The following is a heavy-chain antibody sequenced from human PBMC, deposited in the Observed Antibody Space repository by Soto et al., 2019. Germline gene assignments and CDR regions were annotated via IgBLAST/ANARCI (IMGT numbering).Heavy chain of an antibody. CDR3: ARDGRGYYDRGYGMDV. Sequence: QVQLQESGPGLVKPSQTLSLTCTVSGGSISSGDYYWSWIRQPPGKGLEWIGYIYYSGSTYYNPSLKSRVTISVDTSKNQFSLKLSSVTAADTAVYYCARDGRGYYDRGYGMDVWGQGTTVTVSS. CDR1: GGSISSGDYY. D-gene: IGHD3-22*01. V-gene: IGHV4-30-4*01. J-gene: IGHJ6*02. CDR2: IYYSGST.